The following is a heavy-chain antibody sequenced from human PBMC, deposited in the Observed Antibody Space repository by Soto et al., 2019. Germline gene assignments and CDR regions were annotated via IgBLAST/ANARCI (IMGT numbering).Heavy chain of an antibody. CDR2: ISYSGTT. V-gene: IGHV4-59*01. CDR1: GGSLSSYY. D-gene: IGHD5-18*01. Sequence: PSETLSLTCTVSGGSLSSYYWSWIRRPPGMGLEWIASISYSGTTNYNSSLKSRVTISIDTSKNQFSLKFNSVTAADTAVYYCAREGYKFGPFDYWGQGALVTVSS. J-gene: IGHJ4*02. CDR3: AREGYKFGPFDY.